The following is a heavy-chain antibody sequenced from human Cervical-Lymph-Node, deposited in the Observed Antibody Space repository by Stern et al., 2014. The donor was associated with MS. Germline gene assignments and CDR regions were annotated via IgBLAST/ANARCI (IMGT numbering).Heavy chain of an antibody. Sequence: QMQLVQSGGGVVQPGRSLRLSCAASGFTFSSSGMNWVRQAPGKGLEWLAIIWHDGSNRYYADSVKGRFTISRDNSKNTLYLQMNSLRAEDTAVYYCAREGGNTAEYFQHWGQGTLVTVSS. CDR3: AREGGNTAEYFQH. D-gene: IGHD4-23*01. J-gene: IGHJ1*01. CDR2: IWHDGSNR. CDR1: GFTFSSSG. V-gene: IGHV3-33*01.